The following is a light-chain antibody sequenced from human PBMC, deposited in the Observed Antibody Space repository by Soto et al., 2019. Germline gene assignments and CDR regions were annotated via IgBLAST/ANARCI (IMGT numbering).Light chain of an antibody. CDR3: QQYNNCPLT. CDR1: QSVSSN. V-gene: IGKV3-15*01. CDR2: GAS. Sequence: EIVMTQSPAPLSVSPGERATLSCRASQSVSSNLAWYQQKPGQAPRLLIYGASTMATGIPARFSGSGSGTVFTLTSSILQAEDFAVYCCQQYNNCPLTFGGGTKVEIK. J-gene: IGKJ4*02.